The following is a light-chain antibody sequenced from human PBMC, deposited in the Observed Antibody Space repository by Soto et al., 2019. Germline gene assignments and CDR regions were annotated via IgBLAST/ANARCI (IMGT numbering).Light chain of an antibody. J-gene: IGLJ3*02. V-gene: IGLV2-14*03. CDR3: SSDTSSYTRV. CDR2: GVS. Sequence: QSVLTQPASVSGSPGQSITISCTGTNNDVGGYNYVSWYQQHPGKAPKLLIYGVSDRPSGVSDRFSGSKSGNAASLTISGLHAEDGGDYYCSSDTSSYTRVFGGGTKLTVL. CDR1: NNDVGGYNY.